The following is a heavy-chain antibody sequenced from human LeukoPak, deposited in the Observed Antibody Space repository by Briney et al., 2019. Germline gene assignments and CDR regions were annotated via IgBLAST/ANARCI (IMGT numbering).Heavy chain of an antibody. Sequence: ASVKVSCKASGYTFTGYYMHWVRQAPGQGLEWMGWINPNSGGTNYAQKFQGWVTMTRDTSISTAYIELSRLRSDDTAVYYCAREGCSSTSCYVGWFDPWGQGTLVTVSS. J-gene: IGHJ5*02. D-gene: IGHD2-2*01. CDR3: AREGCSSTSCYVGWFDP. CDR2: INPNSGGT. V-gene: IGHV1-2*04. CDR1: GYTFTGYY.